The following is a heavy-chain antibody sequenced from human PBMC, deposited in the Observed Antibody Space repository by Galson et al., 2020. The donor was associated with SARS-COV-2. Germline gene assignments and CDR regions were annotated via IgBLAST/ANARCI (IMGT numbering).Heavy chain of an antibody. J-gene: IGHJ4*02. CDR2: MSSDGGTS. Sequence: GGSLRLSCAASGFTFSSYSMNWVRQAPGKGLEYVSAMSSDGGTSFYADSLNGRSAMSRDNSKNTFYLQMTGLRIEDTALYYCLAYSSTRRNYWGQGTLVNVSS. D-gene: IGHD6-19*01. V-gene: IGHV3-64D*06. CDR1: GFTFSSYS. CDR3: LAYSSTRRNY.